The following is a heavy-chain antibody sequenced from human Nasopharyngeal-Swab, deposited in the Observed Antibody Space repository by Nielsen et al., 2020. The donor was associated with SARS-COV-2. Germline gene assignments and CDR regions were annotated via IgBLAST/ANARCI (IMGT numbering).Heavy chain of an antibody. CDR3: ARAPAQPFLAGADKTPFNY. CDR1: GFTLSSYS. CDR2: ITSTGKYI. Sequence: GGSLRLSCVASGFTLSSYSMNWVRQAPGKGLEWVSSITSTGKYIDYADSLKGRFTISIDNAKNSLDLQMNSLRVEDTAVYYCARAPAQPFLAGADKTPFNYWGPGTLVTVSS. D-gene: IGHD6-19*01. J-gene: IGHJ4*02. V-gene: IGHV3-21*06.